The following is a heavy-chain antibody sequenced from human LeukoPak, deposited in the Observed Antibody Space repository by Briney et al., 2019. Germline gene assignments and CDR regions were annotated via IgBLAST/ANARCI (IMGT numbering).Heavy chain of an antibody. J-gene: IGHJ4*02. CDR1: GFTFDDYA. D-gene: IGHD6-19*01. CDR2: ISWNSGSI. CDR3: AKDRGSGWYEEIRGGLDY. V-gene: IGHV3-9*03. Sequence: PGGSLRLSCAASGFTFDDYAMHWVWQAPGKGLEWVSGISWNSGSIGYADSVKGRFTISRDNAKNSLYLQMNSLRAEDMALYYCAKDRGSGWYEEIRGGLDYWGQGTLVTVSS.